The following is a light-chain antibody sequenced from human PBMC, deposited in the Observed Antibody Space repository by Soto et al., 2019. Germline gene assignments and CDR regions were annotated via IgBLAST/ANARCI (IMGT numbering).Light chain of an antibody. V-gene: IGKV1-8*01. J-gene: IGKJ2*01. CDR1: QGISSY. CDR3: QQYYTYPQT. CDR2: AAS. Sequence: AIRVTQSPSSFSASTGDRVTITCRASQGISSYLAWYQQKPGKAPKLLVYAASTLQYGVPSRFSGSGSGTDFTLTISCLQSEDFATYFCQQYYTYPQTFGQWTKLEIK.